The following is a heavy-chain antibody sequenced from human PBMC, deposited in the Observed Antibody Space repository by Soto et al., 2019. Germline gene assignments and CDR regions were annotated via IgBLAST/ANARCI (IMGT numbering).Heavy chain of an antibody. V-gene: IGHV4-4*02. CDR2: IYHSGST. Sequence: QVQLQASGPGLVKPSGTLSLTCAVSGGSISSSNWWSWVRQPPGKGLEWIGEIYHSGSTNYNPALKSRVAISVAKSKTQCSLRLSSVTAADTAVYYCARKGFFDGDGIDPWGQGTLVTVSS. CDR3: ARKGFFDGDGIDP. D-gene: IGHD4-17*01. J-gene: IGHJ5*02. CDR1: GGSISSSNW.